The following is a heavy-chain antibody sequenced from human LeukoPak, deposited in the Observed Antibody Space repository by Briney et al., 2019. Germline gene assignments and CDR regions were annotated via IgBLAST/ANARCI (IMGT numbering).Heavy chain of an antibody. CDR1: GYTFTSYY. CDR2: INPSGGST. CDR3: ARDLARLPHYYYYGMDV. D-gene: IGHD5/OR15-5a*01. Sequence: ASVKVSCKASGYTFTSYYIHWVRQAPGQGLEWMGIINPSGGSTTYAQKFQGRVTMTRDTSTSTVYMELSSLRSEDTAVYYCARDLARLPHYYYYGMDVWGQGTTVTVSS. V-gene: IGHV1-46*01. J-gene: IGHJ6*02.